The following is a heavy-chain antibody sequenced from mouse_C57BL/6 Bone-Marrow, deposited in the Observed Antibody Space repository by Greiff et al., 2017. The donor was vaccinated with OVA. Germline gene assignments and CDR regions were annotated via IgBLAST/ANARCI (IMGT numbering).Heavy chain of an antibody. J-gene: IGHJ1*03. V-gene: IGHV1-18*01. Sequence: VQLKQSGPELVKPGASVKIPCKASGYTFTDYNMDWVKQSHGKSLEWIGDINPNNGGTIYNQKFKGKATLTVDKSSSTAYMELRSLTSEDTAVYYCALYYYGSSLYWYFDVWGTGTTVTVSS. CDR3: ALYYYGSSLYWYFDV. CDR1: GYTFTDYN. D-gene: IGHD1-1*01. CDR2: INPNNGGT.